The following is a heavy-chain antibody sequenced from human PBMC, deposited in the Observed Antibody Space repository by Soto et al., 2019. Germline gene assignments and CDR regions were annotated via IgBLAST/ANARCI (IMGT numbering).Heavy chain of an antibody. CDR3: AKRRAAAGISDY. CDR2: ISGSGGST. Sequence: GGSLRLSCAASGFTFSSYAMSWVRQAPGKGLEWVSAISGSGGSTYYADSVKGRFTISRDNSTNTLYLQMNSLRAEDTAVYYCAKRRAAAGISDYWGQGTLVTVSS. J-gene: IGHJ4*02. CDR1: GFTFSSYA. D-gene: IGHD6-13*01. V-gene: IGHV3-23*01.